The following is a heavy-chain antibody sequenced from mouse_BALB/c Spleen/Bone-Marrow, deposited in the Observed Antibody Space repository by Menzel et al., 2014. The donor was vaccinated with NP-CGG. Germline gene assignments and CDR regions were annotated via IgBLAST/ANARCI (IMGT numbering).Heavy chain of an antibody. CDR2: IRLKSNNYAT. J-gene: IGHJ2*01. D-gene: IGHD2-10*02. CDR1: GFTFSDYW. V-gene: IGHV6-6*02. CDR3: TRRGYGNDY. Sequence: EVQLQQSGGGLVQPGGSMKLSCVASGFTFSDYWMNWVRQSPEKGLEWVAEIRLKSNNYATHYAESVNGRFTISRDDSKSSVYLQMNNLRAEDTGIYYCTRRGYGNDYWGQGTTLTVSS.